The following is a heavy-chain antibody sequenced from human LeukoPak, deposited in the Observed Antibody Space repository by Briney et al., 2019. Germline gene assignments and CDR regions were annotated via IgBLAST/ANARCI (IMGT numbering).Heavy chain of an antibody. CDR2: IYYSGST. CDR1: GGSISNYY. V-gene: IGHV4-59*12. D-gene: IGHD5-18*01. CDR3: AREDGTAMDNAFDI. Sequence: SETLSLTCTVSGGSISNYYWSWIRQPPGKGLEWIGYIYYSGSTNYNPSLKSRVTISVDTSKNQFSLKLSSVTAADTAVYYCAREDGTAMDNAFDIWSQGTMVTVSS. J-gene: IGHJ3*02.